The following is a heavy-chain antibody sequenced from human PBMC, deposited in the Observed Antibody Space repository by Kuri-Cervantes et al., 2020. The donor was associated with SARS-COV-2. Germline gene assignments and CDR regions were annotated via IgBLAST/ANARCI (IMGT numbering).Heavy chain of an antibody. D-gene: IGHD1-26*01. V-gene: IGHV3-30*03. Sequence: GGSLRLSCAASGFTFSSYGMHWVRQAPGKGLEWVAVISYDGSNKYYADSVKGRFTISRDNSKNTLYLQMNSLRAEDTAVYYCAVIQNSGSYSTRSSYFDYWGQGTLVTVSS. J-gene: IGHJ4*02. CDR2: ISYDGSNK. CDR1: GFTFSSYG. CDR3: AVIQNSGSYSTRSSYFDY.